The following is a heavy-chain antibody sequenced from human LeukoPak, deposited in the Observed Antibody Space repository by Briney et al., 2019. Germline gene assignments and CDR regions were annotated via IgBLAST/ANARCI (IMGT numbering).Heavy chain of an antibody. D-gene: IGHD1-1*01. J-gene: IGHJ4*02. Sequence: GGSLRLSCAASGFTFSSYAMSWVRQAPGKGLEWVSAVSGSGSSTYYADSVKGRFTISRDNSKNTLYLQMNSLRAEDTAVYYCAKDLSTWTSTYNFDYWGQGTLVTVSS. CDR3: AKDLSTWTSTYNFDY. CDR2: VSGSGSST. CDR1: GFTFSSYA. V-gene: IGHV3-23*01.